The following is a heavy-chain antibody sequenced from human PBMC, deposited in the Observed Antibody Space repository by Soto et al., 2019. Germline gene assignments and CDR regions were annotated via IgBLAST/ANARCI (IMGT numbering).Heavy chain of an antibody. CDR1: GYTFTSYA. CDR2: INAGNGNT. Sequence: QVQLVQSGAEVKKPGASVKVSCKASGYTFTSYAMHWVRQAPGQRLEWMGWINAGNGNTKYSQKFQGRVTITRDTSASTAYMELSSLRSEDTAVYYCAREIYDMLTGYYPDFDYWGQGTLVTVSS. CDR3: AREIYDMLTGYYPDFDY. J-gene: IGHJ4*02. V-gene: IGHV1-3*01. D-gene: IGHD3-9*01.